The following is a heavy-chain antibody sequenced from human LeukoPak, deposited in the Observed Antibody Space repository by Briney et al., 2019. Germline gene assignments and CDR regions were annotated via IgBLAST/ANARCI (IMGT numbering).Heavy chain of an antibody. Sequence: PSETLSLSCTVSGGSGSSDSWSWIRQPPGQGLERIGYISYSGSTSYNPSLKSRVTISVDPSKSQLSLKLRSVTAADTAVYYCARRTRSFSYTYGDAYYYYMVVWEKATTVIVS. V-gene: IGHV4-59*02. J-gene: IGHJ6*03. D-gene: IGHD5-18*01. CDR3: ARRTRSFSYTYGDAYYYYMVV. CDR2: ISYSGST. CDR1: GGSGSSDS.